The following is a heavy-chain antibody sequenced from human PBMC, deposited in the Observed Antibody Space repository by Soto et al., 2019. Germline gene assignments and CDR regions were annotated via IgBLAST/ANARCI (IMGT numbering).Heavy chain of an antibody. CDR3: ARADFDAFDI. J-gene: IGHJ3*02. CDR1: GFTFSSYA. Sequence: GGSLRLSCAASGFTFSSYAMNWVRQAPGKGLEWVGRTRNKASSYTTEYAASVKGRFTISRDDSKNSLYLQMNSLKTEDTAVYYCARADFDAFDIWGQGTMVTVSS. CDR2: TRNKASSYTT. V-gene: IGHV3-72*01.